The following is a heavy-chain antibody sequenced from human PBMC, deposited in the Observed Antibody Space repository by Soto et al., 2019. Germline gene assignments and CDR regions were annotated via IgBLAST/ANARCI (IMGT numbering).Heavy chain of an antibody. D-gene: IGHD2-8*01. V-gene: IGHV1-58*01. CDR2: IAVGSGYT. Sequence: ASVKVSCKASGFTFTSSAFQWVRQARGQRLEWVGWIAVGSGYTNYAQRFQDRVTLTRDMSTATTYMELSRLTSEDTAIYYCAADATAWQQMVPSDYWGQGTLVTVSS. CDR1: GFTFTSSA. CDR3: AADATAWQQMVPSDY. J-gene: IGHJ4*02.